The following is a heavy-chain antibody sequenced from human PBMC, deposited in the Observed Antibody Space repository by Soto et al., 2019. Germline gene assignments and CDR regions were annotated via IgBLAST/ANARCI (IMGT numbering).Heavy chain of an antibody. CDR1: GGTFSSYA. Sequence: SVKVSCKASGGTFSSYAISWVRQAPGQGLEWMGGIIPIFGTANYAQKFQGRVTITADKSTSTAYMELSSLRSEDTAVCYCARAEIQLWDHDYYYYGMDVWGQGTTVTVSS. J-gene: IGHJ6*02. CDR2: IIPIFGTA. V-gene: IGHV1-69*06. CDR3: ARAEIQLWDHDYYYYGMDV. D-gene: IGHD5-18*01.